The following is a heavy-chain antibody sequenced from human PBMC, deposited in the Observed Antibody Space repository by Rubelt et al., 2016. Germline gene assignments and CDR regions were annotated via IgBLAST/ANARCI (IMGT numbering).Heavy chain of an antibody. J-gene: IGHJ6*03. CDR1: GGSVSSGSYY. Sequence: QVQLQESGPGLVKPSETLSLTCTVSGGSVSSGSYYWSWIRPPPGKGQEWIGYIYYSGSTNYNPSLKSRVTISVDTSKNQFSPKLGSVAAADTAVCDCPLDYSDLDGPPIYSCMDVWGKGTTVTVSS. V-gene: IGHV4-61*01. D-gene: IGHD4-17*01. CDR2: IYYSGST. CDR3: PLDYSDLDGPPIYSCMDV.